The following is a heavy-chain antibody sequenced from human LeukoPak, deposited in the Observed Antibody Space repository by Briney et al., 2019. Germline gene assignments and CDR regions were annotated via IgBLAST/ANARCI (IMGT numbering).Heavy chain of an antibody. J-gene: IGHJ4*02. Sequence: PSETLSLTCTVSGGSISSSSYYWGWIRQPPGKGLEWIGYIYYSGSTYYNPSLKSRVTISVDTSKNQFSLKLSSVTAADTAVYYCARTMDYYDSDYWGQGTLVTVSS. CDR3: ARTMDYYDSDY. CDR2: IYYSGST. V-gene: IGHV4-30-4*08. CDR1: GGSISSSSYY. D-gene: IGHD3-22*01.